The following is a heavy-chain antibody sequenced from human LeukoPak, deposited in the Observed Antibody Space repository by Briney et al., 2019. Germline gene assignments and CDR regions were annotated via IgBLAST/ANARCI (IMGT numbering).Heavy chain of an antibody. CDR2: IWYDGSNA. V-gene: IGHV3-33*03. D-gene: IGHD3-22*01. Sequence: HPGRSLRLSCAASGFTFSSYGMHWVRQAPGKGLEWVAVIWYDGSNAYYADSVKGRFTISKDNAKNSLYLQMNSLRAEDTAMYYCTTVQSYYYDSSGYYIIDYWGQGTLVTVSS. J-gene: IGHJ4*02. CDR3: TTVQSYYYDSSGYYIIDY. CDR1: GFTFSSYG.